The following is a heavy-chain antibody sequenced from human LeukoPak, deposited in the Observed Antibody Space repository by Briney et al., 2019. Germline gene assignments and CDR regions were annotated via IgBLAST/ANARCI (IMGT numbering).Heavy chain of an antibody. Sequence: SDTLSLTCAVYGGPFNGYYWSWLRHPPGKGLEWIGEINHSGSTNYNPSLKSRVTISVDTSKNQFSLKLSSATAADTAVYYCARGTMTTVTYYFDYWGQGTLVTVSS. D-gene: IGHD4-17*01. CDR1: GGPFNGYY. CDR3: ARGTMTTVTYYFDY. J-gene: IGHJ4*02. CDR2: INHSGST. V-gene: IGHV4-34*01.